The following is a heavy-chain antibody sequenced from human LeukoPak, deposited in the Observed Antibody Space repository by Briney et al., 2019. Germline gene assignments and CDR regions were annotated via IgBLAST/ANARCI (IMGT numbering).Heavy chain of an antibody. CDR1: GFIFNTYC. J-gene: IGHJ4*02. D-gene: IGHD2-15*01. CDR2: IRYEVTNK. V-gene: IGHV3-30*02. CDR3: AKDIVGYCSGGSCYSYYFDY. Sequence: PGGSLRLSCAASGFIFNTYCMHWVRQAPGKGLEWVASIRYEVTNKYYTHSVKGRSTVSRANAKNSLYLQMTSLPAEDTALYYCAKDIVGYCSGGSCYSYYFDYGGQGTLVTVPS.